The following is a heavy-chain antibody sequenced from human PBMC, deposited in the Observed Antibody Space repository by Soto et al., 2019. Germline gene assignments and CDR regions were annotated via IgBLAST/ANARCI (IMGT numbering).Heavy chain of an antibody. CDR3: ARDASYSGDPPYFDY. Sequence: QVQLVQSGAEVEKPGSSVMLSCKAYGGTFTSYAISWVRQAPGQGLEWMGGIIPIFGTANYAQKFQGRVTITADESTSTAYMELNSLRFEDTGVYYCARDASYSGDPPYFDYWGQGTLVTVSS. D-gene: IGHD3-10*01. CDR1: GGTFTSYA. J-gene: IGHJ4*02. V-gene: IGHV1-69*01. CDR2: IIPIFGTA.